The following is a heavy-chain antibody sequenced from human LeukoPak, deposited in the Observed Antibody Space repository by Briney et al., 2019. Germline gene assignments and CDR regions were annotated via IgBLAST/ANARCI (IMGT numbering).Heavy chain of an antibody. CDR2: IYYSGST. CDR3: ARTADCSSTSCYFTPHHPLPFDY. CDR1: GGSISSYY. V-gene: IGHV4-59*01. D-gene: IGHD2-2*01. J-gene: IGHJ4*02. Sequence: SETLSLTCTVSGGSISSYYWSWIRQPPGKGLEWIGYIYYSGSTNYNPSLKSRVTISVDTSKNQFSLKLSSVTAADTAVYYCARTADCSSTSCYFTPHHPLPFDYWGQGTLVTVSS.